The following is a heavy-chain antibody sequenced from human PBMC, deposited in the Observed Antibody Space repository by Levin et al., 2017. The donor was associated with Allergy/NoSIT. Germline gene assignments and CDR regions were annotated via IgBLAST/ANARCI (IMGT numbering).Heavy chain of an antibody. CDR1: GGSISSSSYY. D-gene: IGHD6-13*01. J-gene: IGHJ4*02. V-gene: IGHV4-39*01. Sequence: LSLTCTVSGGSISSSSYYWGWIRQPPGKGLEWIGSIYYSGSTYYNPSLKSRVTISVDTSKNQFSLKLSSVTDADTAVYYCARGNPYSSSWYGYFDYWGQGTLVTVSS. CDR3: ARGNPYSSSWYGYFDY. CDR2: IYYSGST.